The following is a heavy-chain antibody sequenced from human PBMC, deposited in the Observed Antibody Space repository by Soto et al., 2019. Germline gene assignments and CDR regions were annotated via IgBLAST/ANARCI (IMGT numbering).Heavy chain of an antibody. CDR2: INPNSGGT. CDR1: GYTFTGYY. J-gene: IGHJ5*02. CDR3: VREGYYDSSGYYPGWFDA. V-gene: IGHV1-2*02. Sequence: GASVKVSCKASGYTFTGYYMHWVRQAPGQGLEWMGWINPNSGGTNYAQKFQGRVTMTRDTSISTAYMELSSLRSEDTAVYYCVREGYYDSSGYYPGWFDAWGQGTLVTVSS. D-gene: IGHD3-22*01.